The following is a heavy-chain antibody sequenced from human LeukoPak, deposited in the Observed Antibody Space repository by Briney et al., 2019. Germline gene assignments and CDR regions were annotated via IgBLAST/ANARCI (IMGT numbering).Heavy chain of an antibody. V-gene: IGHV4-59*08. CDR3: ARQASDYFYYYMDV. Sequence: PSETLSLTCTVPGGSISSYYWSWIRQPPGKGLEWIGYIYYSGTKYNPSLTSRVTISEDPSKKQFSLMLRSVTAADTAVYFCARQASDYFYYYMDVWGKGTTVTVSS. CDR1: GGSISSYY. CDR2: IYYSGT. J-gene: IGHJ6*03.